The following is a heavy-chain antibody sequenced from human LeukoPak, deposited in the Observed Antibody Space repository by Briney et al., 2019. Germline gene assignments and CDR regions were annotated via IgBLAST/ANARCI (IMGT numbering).Heavy chain of an antibody. D-gene: IGHD2-2*01. Sequence: GGSLRLSCAASGFTFSSYAMHWVRQAPGKGLEWVAVISYDGSNKYYADSVKGRFTISRDNSKNTLYLQMNSLRAGDTAVYYCARDKTAGVPAAMNYYYYGMDVWGKGTTVTVSS. J-gene: IGHJ6*04. CDR3: ARDKTAGVPAAMNYYYYGMDV. CDR2: ISYDGSNK. V-gene: IGHV3-30*04. CDR1: GFTFSSYA.